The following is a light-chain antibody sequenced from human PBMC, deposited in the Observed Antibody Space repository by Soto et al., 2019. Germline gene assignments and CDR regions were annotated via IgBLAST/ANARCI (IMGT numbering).Light chain of an antibody. J-gene: IGLJ2*01. CDR1: SSGVGGYNY. Sequence: QSALTQPASVSGSPGQSITISCTGTSSGVGGYNYVSWYQQHPGKAPKLMIYDVSNRPSGVSNRFSGSKSGNTASLTISGLQAEDEADYYCSSYTSSSTFHVVFGGGTKLTVL. CDR2: DVS. CDR3: SSYTSSSTFHVV. V-gene: IGLV2-14*01.